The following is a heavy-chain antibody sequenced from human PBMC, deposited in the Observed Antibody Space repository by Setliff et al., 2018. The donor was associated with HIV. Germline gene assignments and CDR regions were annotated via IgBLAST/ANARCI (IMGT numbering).Heavy chain of an antibody. CDR2: IGCWGTCT. Sequence: LRLSCAASGFTVDTGAMNWVRQAPGKGLEWVSTIGCWGTCTFYADSVKGRFAISGDPSTNTLYLQMNSLRAEDTAVYYCARVGWDYYDSSGVGEFDYWGQGALVTVSS. CDR1: GFTVDTGA. J-gene: IGHJ4*02. CDR3: ARVGWDYYDSSGVGEFDY. V-gene: IGHV3-23*01. D-gene: IGHD3-22*01.